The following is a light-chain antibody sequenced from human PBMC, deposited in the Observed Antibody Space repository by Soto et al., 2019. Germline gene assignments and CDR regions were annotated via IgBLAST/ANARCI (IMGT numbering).Light chain of an antibody. CDR3: LQVYSFPRT. CDR2: DAS. CDR1: QSISSW. V-gene: IGKV1-5*01. Sequence: IQMTQSPSTRCASVGDRVTITCRASQSISSWLAWYQQKPGKAPKLLIYDASSLQSGVPSRFSGSGSGTEFILTINNLQPEDFASYFCLQVYSFPRTFGLGTKVDIK. J-gene: IGKJ1*01.